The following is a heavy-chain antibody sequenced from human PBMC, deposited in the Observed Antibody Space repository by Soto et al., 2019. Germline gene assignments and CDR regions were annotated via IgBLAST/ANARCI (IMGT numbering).Heavy chain of an antibody. D-gene: IGHD3-16*01. CDR3: ARDLGGPDY. V-gene: IGHV3-74*03. CDR2: LSSDGFGA. J-gene: IGHJ4*02. Sequence: DLEESGGGLVQPGGSLRLSCAASGFSLSPYWMHWVRQVPGRGLEWVARLSSDGFGAAYADSVKGRFFISRDIARNTLSLQMNSLRDDDTAVYYCARDLGGPDYWGRGTSVTVSS. CDR1: GFSLSPYW.